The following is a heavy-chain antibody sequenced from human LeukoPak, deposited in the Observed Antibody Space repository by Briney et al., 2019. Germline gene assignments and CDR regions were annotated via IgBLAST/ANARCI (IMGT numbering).Heavy chain of an antibody. V-gene: IGHV3-23*01. J-gene: IGHJ4*02. CDR3: ASRQGLGWHYVN. CDR2: ISDNGGST. CDR1: GFTFSSYA. Sequence: PGGSLRLSCVDSGFTFSSYAMSWVRQVPGKGLERVSGISDNGGSTYYADSVKGRFTISRDNSKNTLYLQMNSLGVEDTAIYYCASRQGLGWHYVNWGQGTLVTVSS. D-gene: IGHD3-10*02.